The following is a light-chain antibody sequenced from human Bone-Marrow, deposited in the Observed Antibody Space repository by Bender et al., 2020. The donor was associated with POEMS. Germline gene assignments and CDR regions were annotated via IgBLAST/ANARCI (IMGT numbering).Light chain of an antibody. V-gene: IGLV3-27*01. Sequence: SHELTQPSSMSVSPGQTARISCSGDILAKKYARWFQQKPGQAPMLVIYKDTERPSGIPERFSASTSGTTATLTITGAKGDDEADYYCQAWDSSSDHPGVFGGGTKLTVL. CDR2: KDT. J-gene: IGLJ3*02. CDR1: ILAKKY. CDR3: QAWDSSSDHPGV.